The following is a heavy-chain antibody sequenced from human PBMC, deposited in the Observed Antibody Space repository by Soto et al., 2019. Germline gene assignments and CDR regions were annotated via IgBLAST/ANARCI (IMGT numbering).Heavy chain of an antibody. D-gene: IGHD3-22*01. J-gene: IGHJ3*01. V-gene: IGHV1-18*01. CDR1: GYTFTSSG. CDR3: ARAFFYQGSDSRGYYFDAFDF. CDR2: ISAHTGSS. Sequence: QVQLVQSGAEVKKPGASVKVSCKASGYTFTSSGMSWVRQAPGQGLEWMGWISAHTGSSEYAQRFQGRVTITTDRSTSTAYMALRSLRSDDTAVYYCARAFFYQGSDSRGYYFDAFDFWGPGTLVTVTS.